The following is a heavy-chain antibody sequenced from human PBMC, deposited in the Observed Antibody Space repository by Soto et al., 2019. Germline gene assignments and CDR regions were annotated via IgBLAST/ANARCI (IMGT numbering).Heavy chain of an antibody. J-gene: IGHJ4*02. CDR1: GYTFTSYY. D-gene: IGHD2-8*01. CDR3: ARPPYPGCINAVCYPLDY. CDR2: INPSGGST. Sequence: QVQLVQSGAEVKKPGASVKISCKASGYTFTSYYMHWVRRAPEQGLRGWGKINPSGGSTNYARKLQGRVAMTRDTSTSTVYMELNSLRSEDTAVYYCARPPYPGCINAVCYPLDYWGQGTLVTVSS. V-gene: IGHV1-46*01.